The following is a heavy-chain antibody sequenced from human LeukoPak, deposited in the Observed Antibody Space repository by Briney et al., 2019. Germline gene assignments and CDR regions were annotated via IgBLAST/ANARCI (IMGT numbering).Heavy chain of an antibody. V-gene: IGHV3-48*01. J-gene: IGHJ4*02. D-gene: IGHD6-19*01. CDR1: GFNFSDYS. CDR2: ISSSSSTI. CDR3: ARDSSGRQWLVLETDY. Sequence: GGSLRLSCAASGFNFSDYSMNWVRQAPGKGLEWVSYISSSSSTIYYADSVKSRFTISRDNAKNSLYLQMNSLRAEDTAVYYCARDSSGRQWLVLETDYWGQGTLVTVSS.